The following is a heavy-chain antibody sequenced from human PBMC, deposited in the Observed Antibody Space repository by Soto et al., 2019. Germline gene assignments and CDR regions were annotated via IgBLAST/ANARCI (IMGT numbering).Heavy chain of an antibody. Sequence: EVQLLESGGGLVQPGGSLRLSCAASGFTFSNYAMDWVRQAPGRGLEWVSAISNSFSDGNTHYADSVKGRFTISRDNDKNTVFLEMNSLRAEDTAVYYCAKVFSPEGGNYFDHWGQGTLVTVSS. CDR3: AKVFSPEGGNYFDH. CDR1: GFTFSNYA. V-gene: IGHV3-23*01. J-gene: IGHJ4*02. CDR2: ISNSFSDGNT.